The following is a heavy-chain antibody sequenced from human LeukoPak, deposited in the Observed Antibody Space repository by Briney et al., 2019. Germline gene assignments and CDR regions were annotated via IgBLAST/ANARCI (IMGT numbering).Heavy chain of an antibody. D-gene: IGHD2-8*01. V-gene: IGHV1-18*01. CDR1: GYTFTSYG. Sequence: ASVKVSCKASGYTFTSYGISWVRQAPGQGLEWMGWISAYNGNANYAQKLQGRVTMTTDISTSTAYMELRSLRSDDTAVYYCSRDIVLMVYAHPIDYWGQGTLVTVSS. CDR3: SRDIVLMVYAHPIDY. CDR2: ISAYNGNA. J-gene: IGHJ4*02.